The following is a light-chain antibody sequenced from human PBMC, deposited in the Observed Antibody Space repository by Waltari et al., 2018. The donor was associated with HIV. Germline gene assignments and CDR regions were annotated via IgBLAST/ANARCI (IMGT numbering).Light chain of an antibody. J-gene: IGLJ3*02. CDR2: RNN. CDR1: SSNSGSNY. Sequence: QSVLTQPPSASGTPGQRVTISCSGSSSNSGSNYVSWYQQLPGTTPKLLIYRNNQRPSGVPDRFSGSKSGTSASLAISGLRSEDEADYYCAAWDDSLSGPVFGGGTKLTVL. CDR3: AAWDDSLSGPV. V-gene: IGLV1-47*01.